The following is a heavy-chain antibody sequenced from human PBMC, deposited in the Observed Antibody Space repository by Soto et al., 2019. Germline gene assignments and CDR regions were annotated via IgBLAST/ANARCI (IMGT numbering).Heavy chain of an antibody. D-gene: IGHD2-8*02. CDR2: IFHDGTA. CDR3: ARDLNYWSLLIDH. J-gene: IGHJ4*02. V-gene: IGHV4-4*02. CDR1: GVSISSGNW. Sequence: SETLSLTCAVSGVSISSGNWWTWVRQTPQRGLEYIGEIFHDGTANYYPSFERRVAISVDTSKNQFSLKLTSVTAEDTAVYYCARDLNYWSLLIDHWGQGTLVTVSS.